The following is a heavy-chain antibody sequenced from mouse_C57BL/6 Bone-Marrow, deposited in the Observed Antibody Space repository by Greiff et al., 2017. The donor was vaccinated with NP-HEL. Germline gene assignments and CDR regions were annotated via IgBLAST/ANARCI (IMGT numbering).Heavy chain of an antibody. V-gene: IGHV5-9-1*02. J-gene: IGHJ3*01. D-gene: IGHD2-3*01. Sequence: EVKVVESGEGLVKPGGSLKLSCAASGFTFSSYAMSWVRQTPEKRLEWVAYISSGGDYIYYADTVKGRFTISRDNARNTLYLQMSSLKSEDTAMYYCTRARWLPAWFAYWGQGTLVTVSA. CDR2: ISSGGDYI. CDR3: TRARWLPAWFAY. CDR1: GFTFSSYA.